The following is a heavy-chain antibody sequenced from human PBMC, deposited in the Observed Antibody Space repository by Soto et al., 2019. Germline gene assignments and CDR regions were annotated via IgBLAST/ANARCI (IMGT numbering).Heavy chain of an antibody. CDR3: AGAPRRADY. CDR2: ISGSGGGYSNT. Sequence: EVQVLDSGGGLVQPGGSLRLSCTASDLIFSPYGLSWVRQAPGKGLEWVSGISGSGGGYSNTYYADSVKGRFTISIENSKNTLYFQMKSLRADDTAVYYCAGAPRRADYWGQGTLVPVSS. D-gene: IGHD1-26*01. CDR1: DLIFSPYG. J-gene: IGHJ4*02. V-gene: IGHV3-23*01.